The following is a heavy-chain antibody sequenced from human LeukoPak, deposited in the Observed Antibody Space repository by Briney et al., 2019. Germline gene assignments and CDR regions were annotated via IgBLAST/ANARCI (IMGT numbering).Heavy chain of an antibody. CDR1: GYSISSGYY. D-gene: IGHD1-26*01. Sequence: SETLSLTCTVSGYSISSGYYWGWIRQPPGKGLEWIGSIYHSGSTNYNPSLKSRVTISVDTSKNQFSLKLSSVTAADTAVYYCARLVSRKVGAPARSDYWGQGTLVTVSS. CDR2: IYHSGST. J-gene: IGHJ4*02. CDR3: ARLVSRKVGAPARSDY. V-gene: IGHV4-38-2*02.